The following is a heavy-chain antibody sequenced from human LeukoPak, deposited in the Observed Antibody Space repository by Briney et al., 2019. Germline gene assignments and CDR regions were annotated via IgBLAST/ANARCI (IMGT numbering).Heavy chain of an antibody. J-gene: IGHJ4*02. Sequence: GASVKVSCKASRRTFSSYAISWVRQAPGQGLEWMGGIIPIFSTANYAQKFQGRVTMTADESTSTAYMELSSLRSEDTAVYYCARVSFGAFSYYVAYWGQGTLVTVSS. CDR2: IIPIFSTA. V-gene: IGHV1-69*13. CDR3: ARVSFGAFSYYVAY. CDR1: RRTFSSYA. D-gene: IGHD4/OR15-4a*01.